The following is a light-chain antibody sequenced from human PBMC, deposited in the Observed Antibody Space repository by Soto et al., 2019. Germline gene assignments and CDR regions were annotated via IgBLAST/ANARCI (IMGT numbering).Light chain of an antibody. J-gene: IGLJ2*01. CDR3: QTWGTGIHVV. CDR2: LDSDGSY. Sequence: QLVLTQSPSASASLGASVKLTCTLSSGHSSYAIAWHQQQPEKGPRYLMKLDSDGSYTKGDAIPDRFSGSSSGAERYLTISSLQSEDEADYYCQTWGTGIHVVYGGGTKLTV. CDR1: SGHSSYA. V-gene: IGLV4-69*01.